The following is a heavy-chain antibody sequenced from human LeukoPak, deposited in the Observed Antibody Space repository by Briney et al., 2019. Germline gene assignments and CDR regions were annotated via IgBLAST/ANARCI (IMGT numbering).Heavy chain of an antibody. CDR2: IYYSGST. CDR1: GGSISSSSYD. CDR3: ARHSRIFGVVIARWFDP. D-gene: IGHD3-3*01. Sequence: SETLSLTCTVSGGSISSSSYDWGWIRQPPGKGLEWIGSIYYSGSTYYNPSLKSRVTISVDTSKNQFSLKLSSVTAADTAVYYCARHSRIFGVVIARWFDPWGQGTLVTVSS. J-gene: IGHJ5*02. V-gene: IGHV4-39*01.